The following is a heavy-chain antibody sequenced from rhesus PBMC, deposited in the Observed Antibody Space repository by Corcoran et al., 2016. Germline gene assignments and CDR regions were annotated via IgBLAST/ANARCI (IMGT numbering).Heavy chain of an antibody. CDR1: GFTFSSYG. CDR2: ISNGGGST. V-gene: IGHV3S5*01. Sequence: EVQLVESGGGLVQPGGSLRLSCAASGFTFSSYGMSWVRQAPGKGLEWVSYISNGGGSTYTADSVKGPFTNSRENSKNTLSLKMNSLRAEDTAVYYCAKRGGRTYYYDSGYYLHWGQGVLVIVSS. D-gene: IGHD3-28*01. CDR3: AKRGGRTYYYDSGYYLH. J-gene: IGHJ4*01.